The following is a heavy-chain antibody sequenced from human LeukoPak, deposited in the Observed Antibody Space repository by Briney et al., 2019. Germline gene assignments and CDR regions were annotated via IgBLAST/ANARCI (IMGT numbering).Heavy chain of an antibody. CDR1: GFTFSSYG. J-gene: IGHJ6*03. Sequence: PGGSLRLSCAASGFTFSSYGMHWVRQAPGKGLEWVAFIRYDGSNKYYADSVKGRFTISRDNAKNSLYLQMNSLRAEDTAVYYCARVPGEMATHYYYYYMDVWGKGTTVTVSS. CDR3: ARVPGEMATHYYYYYMDV. CDR2: IRYDGSNK. V-gene: IGHV3-30*02. D-gene: IGHD5-24*01.